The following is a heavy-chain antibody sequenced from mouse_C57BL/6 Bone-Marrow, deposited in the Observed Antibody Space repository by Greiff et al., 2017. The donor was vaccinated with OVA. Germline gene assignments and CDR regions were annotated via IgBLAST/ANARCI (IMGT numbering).Heavy chain of an antibody. Sequence: QVQLKESGPGLVAPSQSLSITCTVSGFSLTSYGVHWVRQPPGKGLEWLVVIWSDGSTPYNSAPKSRLSISKDNSKSQAFVEMNSLQTDDTAMYYCARHEERGGYYVYAMDYWGQGTSVTVSS. CDR1: GFSLTSYG. CDR2: IWSDGST. V-gene: IGHV2-6-1*01. J-gene: IGHJ4*01. D-gene: IGHD2-3*01. CDR3: ARHEERGGYYVYAMDY.